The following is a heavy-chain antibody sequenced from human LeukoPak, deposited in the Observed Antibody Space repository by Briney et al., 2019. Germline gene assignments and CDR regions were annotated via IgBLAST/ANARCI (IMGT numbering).Heavy chain of an antibody. V-gene: IGHV3-21*01. CDR2: ISGTSNYI. CDR3: ARDLHMGYRDGYNWLGIFDY. J-gene: IGHJ4*02. Sequence: GGSLRLSCAASGFIFSSSMMNWVRQAPGKGLEWVSSISGTSNYIYYADSVKGRFTISRDNAKNSLYLQMNSLRAEDTAVYYCARDLHMGYRDGYNWLGIFDYWGQGTLVTGSS. D-gene: IGHD5-24*01. CDR1: GFIFSSSM.